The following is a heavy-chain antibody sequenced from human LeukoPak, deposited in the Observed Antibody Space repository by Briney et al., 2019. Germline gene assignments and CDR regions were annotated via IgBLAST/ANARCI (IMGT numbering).Heavy chain of an antibody. CDR3: AKKNGGGWPTIFFDY. Sequence: PGGSLRLSCAASGFTVSSNYMSWVRQAPGKGLGWVSGISGIGDTLFYSDPVKGRFTISRDNSKNTVYLQMNSLRVEDSAVYYCAKKNGGGWPTIFFDYWGQGILVTVSS. CDR1: GFTVSSNY. V-gene: IGHV3-23*01. J-gene: IGHJ4*02. D-gene: IGHD6-19*01. CDR2: ISGIGDTL.